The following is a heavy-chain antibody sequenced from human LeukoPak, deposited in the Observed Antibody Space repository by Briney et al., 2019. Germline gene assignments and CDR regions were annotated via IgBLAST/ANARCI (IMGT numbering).Heavy chain of an antibody. J-gene: IGHJ6*04. CDR2: IRSKSNSYAT. CDR3: TGSSKRYCSGEKCHSDYYYYGMEI. Sequence: HPGGSLRLSCAASGFSFSGSAMHWVRQASGKGLEWLGRIRSKSNSYATAYAASVNGRFTISRDDSKSTAYLQMDSLKAEDTAVYYCTGSSKRYCSGEKCHSDYYYYGMEIWGKGTTVTVSS. V-gene: IGHV3-73*01. D-gene: IGHD2-15*01. CDR1: GFSFSGSA.